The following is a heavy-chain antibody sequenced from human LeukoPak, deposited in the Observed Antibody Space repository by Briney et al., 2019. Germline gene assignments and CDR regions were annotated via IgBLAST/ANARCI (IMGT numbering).Heavy chain of an antibody. V-gene: IGHV3-21*01. D-gene: IGHD3-16*01. CDR3: ARGGGEVDY. CDR1: GFTFSSYS. J-gene: IGHJ4*02. CDR2: ISSSSSYI. Sequence: PGGSLRLSCAASGFTFSSYSMNWVRQAPGKGLEWVSSISSSSSYIYYAGSVKGRFTISRDNAKNSLYLQRNSLRAEDTAVFYCARGGGEVDYWGQGTLVTVSS.